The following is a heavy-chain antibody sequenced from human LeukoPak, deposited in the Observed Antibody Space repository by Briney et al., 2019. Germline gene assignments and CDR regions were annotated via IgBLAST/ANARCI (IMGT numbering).Heavy chain of an antibody. Sequence: GGSLRLSCAASGFTFSSYWMSWVRQAPGKGLEWVANIKQDGSEKYDVDSVKGRFTISRDNAKNSLYLQMNSLRAEDTAVYYCARDYYYESSGSVYWGQGTQVTVSS. CDR3: ARDYYYESSGSVY. J-gene: IGHJ4*02. CDR2: IKQDGSEK. V-gene: IGHV3-7*05. CDR1: GFTFSSYW. D-gene: IGHD3-22*01.